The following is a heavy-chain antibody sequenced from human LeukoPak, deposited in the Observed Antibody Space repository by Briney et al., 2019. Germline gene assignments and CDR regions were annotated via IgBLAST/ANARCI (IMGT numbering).Heavy chain of an antibody. CDR3: TILGPYIYYFYMDV. J-gene: IGHJ6*03. Sequence: QSKTDGGTTDYAAPVKDRFTISRDASKNTLYLQMNNLKTEATAVYCCTILGPYIYYFYMDVWGKGTTVTVSS. D-gene: IGHD2-15*01. CDR2: QSKTDGGTT. V-gene: IGHV3-15*01.